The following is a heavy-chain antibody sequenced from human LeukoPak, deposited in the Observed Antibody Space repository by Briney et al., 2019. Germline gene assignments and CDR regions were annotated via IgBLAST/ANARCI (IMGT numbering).Heavy chain of an antibody. CDR2: IYSGGNT. J-gene: IGHJ4*02. CDR3: ARGWGMFDY. V-gene: IGHV3-53*01. CDR1: GVSVSNDY. Sequence: GSLRLSCAASGVSVSNDYISWVRQAPGKGLEWVSVIYSGGNTYYADSVKGRFTISRDNSKNTVYLQMNTVRAEDTAVYYCARGWGMFDYWGQGTLVTVSS. D-gene: IGHD7-27*01.